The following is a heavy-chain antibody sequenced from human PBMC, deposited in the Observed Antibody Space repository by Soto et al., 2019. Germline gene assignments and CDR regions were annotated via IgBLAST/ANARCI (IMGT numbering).Heavy chain of an antibody. D-gene: IGHD1-20*01. CDR3: AREITYHHAFDI. V-gene: IGHV3-7*01. Sequence: GVSLRLSCAASGFTFSSFWMSWVRQAPGKGLEWVANIKQDGSQRYYVDSVKGRFTISRDNAKNSLYLQMNSLRAEDTAVYYCAREITYHHAFDIWGQGTMVTVS. J-gene: IGHJ3*02. CDR2: IKQDGSQR. CDR1: GFTFSSFW.